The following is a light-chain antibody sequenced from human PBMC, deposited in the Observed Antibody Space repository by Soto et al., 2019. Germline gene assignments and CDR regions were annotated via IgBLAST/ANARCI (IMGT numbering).Light chain of an antibody. V-gene: IGLV1-44*01. CDR1: SSNIGSNT. CDR2: SNN. CDR3: AALDDSLNGWV. Sequence: QSVLTQPPSASGTPGQRVTISCSGSSSNIGSNTVNWYQQLPGTAPKRLIYSNNQRPSGVPDRFSGSKSGTSASLAISGRQSEDEADYYCAALDDSLNGWVFGGGTKLTVL. J-gene: IGLJ3*02.